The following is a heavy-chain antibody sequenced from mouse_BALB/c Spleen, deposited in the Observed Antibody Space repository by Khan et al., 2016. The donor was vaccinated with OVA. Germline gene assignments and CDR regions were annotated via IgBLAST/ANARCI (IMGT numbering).Heavy chain of an antibody. D-gene: IGHD3-3*01. Sequence: EVQLQESGPGLVKPSLSLSLTCTVTGYSITSDYAWNWIRQFPGHKLEWMGYISYSGRTSYNPSLKSRISITRDTSKNQFFLQLNSVTTEDTATYFCVRGRAYWGQGTLVTVSA. CDR3: VRGRAY. J-gene: IGHJ3*01. CDR1: GYSITSDYA. CDR2: ISYSGRT. V-gene: IGHV3-2*02.